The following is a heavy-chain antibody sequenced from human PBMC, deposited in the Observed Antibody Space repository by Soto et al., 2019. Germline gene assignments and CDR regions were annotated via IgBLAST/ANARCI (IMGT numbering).Heavy chain of an antibody. V-gene: IGHV5-51*01. CDR1: GYRFTSYV. CDR2: IYHGDSDT. D-gene: IGHD2-15*01. Sequence: PGESLKISCKGSGYRFTSYVIGWVRQMPGKGLKKIGIIYHGDSDTRYSPSSQGQVTISADKSISTAYLQWSSLKASDTAMYYCASHGRYCSGGSCYSGIDYYYYMGVWGKGTKVTVS. J-gene: IGHJ6*03. CDR3: ASHGRYCSGGSCYSGIDYYYYMGV.